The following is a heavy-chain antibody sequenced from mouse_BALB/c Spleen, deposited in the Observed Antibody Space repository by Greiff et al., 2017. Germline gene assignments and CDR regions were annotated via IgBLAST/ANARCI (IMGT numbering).Heavy chain of an antibody. J-gene: IGHJ2*01. CDR2: IDPENGDT. D-gene: IGHD4-1*01. Sequence: EVKLMESGAELVRSGASVKLSCTASGFNIKDYYMHWVKQRPEQGLEWIGWIDPENGDTEYAPKFQGKATMTADTSSNTAYLQLSSLTSEDTAVYYCNAGTGKGFDYWGQGTTLTVSS. CDR3: NAGTGKGFDY. CDR1: GFNIKDYY. V-gene: IGHV14-4*02.